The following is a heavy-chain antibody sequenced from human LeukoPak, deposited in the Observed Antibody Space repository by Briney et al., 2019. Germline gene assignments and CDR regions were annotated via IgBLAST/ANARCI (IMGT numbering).Heavy chain of an antibody. D-gene: IGHD6-13*01. CDR2: IYYSGST. Sequence: SETLSLTCPVAGGSISSYYWGSIRQPPGKGLEWIGYIYYSGSTNYNPSLKSRVTISVDTSKNQFSLKLSSVTAADTAVYYCAREVAAAGTPYNWFDPWGQGTLVTVSS. CDR1: GGSISSYY. CDR3: AREVAAAGTPYNWFDP. V-gene: IGHV4-59*01. J-gene: IGHJ5*02.